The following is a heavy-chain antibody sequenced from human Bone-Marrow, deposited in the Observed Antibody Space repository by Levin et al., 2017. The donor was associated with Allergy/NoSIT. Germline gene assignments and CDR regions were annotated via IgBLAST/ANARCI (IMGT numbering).Heavy chain of an antibody. CDR1: GGTFSSYT. V-gene: IGHV1-69*02. CDR2: IIPILGIA. J-gene: IGHJ5*02. D-gene: IGHD6-19*01. Sequence: ASVKVSCKASGGTFSSYTISWVRQAPGQGLEWMGRIIPILGIANYAQKFQGRVTITADKSTSTAYMELSSLRSEDTDVYYWASHGYSSGKGYNWFDPWGQGTLVTVSS. CDR3: ASHGYSSGKGYNWFDP.